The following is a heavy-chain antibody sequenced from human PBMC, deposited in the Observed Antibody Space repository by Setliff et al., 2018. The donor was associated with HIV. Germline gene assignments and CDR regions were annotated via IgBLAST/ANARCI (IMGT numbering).Heavy chain of an antibody. Sequence: ASVKVSCKASGGTFSSYAINWVRQAPGQGLEWMGGIIPMFGTLNFAQKFQGRVTISTDDSTSTAYMELNSLRSEDTAVYYCARGHSHGYGYSGSYGPFDIWGQGTMVTVSS. CDR1: GGTFSSYA. J-gene: IGHJ3*02. CDR3: ARGHSHGYGYSGSYGPFDI. D-gene: IGHD1-26*01. CDR2: IIPMFGTL. V-gene: IGHV1-69*05.